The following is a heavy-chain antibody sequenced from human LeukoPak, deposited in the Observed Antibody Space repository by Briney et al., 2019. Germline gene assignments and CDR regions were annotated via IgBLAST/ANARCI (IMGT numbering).Heavy chain of an antibody. CDR1: GGSISSSNYY. Sequence: SETLSLTCTVSGGSISSSNYYWGWIRQPPGKGLEWIGSIFYTGNTYDNPSLKSRVIMSVDTSKNQFSLKLSSVTAADTAMYYYARLGPYYDFWSGYLPIDYWGQGTLVTVSS. J-gene: IGHJ4*02. CDR3: ARLGPYYDFWSGYLPIDY. V-gene: IGHV4-39*01. CDR2: IFYTGNT. D-gene: IGHD3-3*01.